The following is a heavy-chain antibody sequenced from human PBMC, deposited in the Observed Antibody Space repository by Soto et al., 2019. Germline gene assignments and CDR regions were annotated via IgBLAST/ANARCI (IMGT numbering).Heavy chain of an antibody. CDR2: IIPIFGTA. Sequence: QVQLVQSGAEVKKPGSSVKVSCKASGGTFSSYAISWVRQAPGQGLEWMGGIIPIFGTADYAQKYQGKVTITAYKATSTAYMELSSLRTEDTAVYYCARADYSSSWGQHWGQGTLVTVSS. CDR3: ARADYSSSWGQH. D-gene: IGHD6-13*01. J-gene: IGHJ1*01. CDR1: GGTFSSYA. V-gene: IGHV1-69*06.